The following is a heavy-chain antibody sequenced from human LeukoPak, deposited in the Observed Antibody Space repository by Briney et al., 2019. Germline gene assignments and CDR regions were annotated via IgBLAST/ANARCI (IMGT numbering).Heavy chain of an antibody. Sequence: GGSLRLSCAASGFTFSSYSMNWVRQAPGKGQEWVSSISSSSSYIYYADSVKGRFTISRDNAKNSLYLQMNSLRAEDTAVYYCARDWGYFVVVPAASGMDVWGQGTTVTVSS. CDR1: GFTFSSYS. D-gene: IGHD2-2*01. CDR3: ARDWGYFVVVPAASGMDV. J-gene: IGHJ6*02. CDR2: ISSSSSYI. V-gene: IGHV3-21*01.